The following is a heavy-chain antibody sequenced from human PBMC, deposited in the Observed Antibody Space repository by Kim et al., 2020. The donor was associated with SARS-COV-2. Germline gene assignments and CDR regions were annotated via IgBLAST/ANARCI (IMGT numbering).Heavy chain of an antibody. J-gene: IGHJ4*02. CDR3: ARKDSKWKHYYFEV. Sequence: DSVKGRFTISRDNSKDTLFLQMNSLRADDTAVYSCARKDSKWKHYYFEVWGKGALVTVSS. D-gene: IGHD1-26*01. V-gene: IGHV3-23*01.